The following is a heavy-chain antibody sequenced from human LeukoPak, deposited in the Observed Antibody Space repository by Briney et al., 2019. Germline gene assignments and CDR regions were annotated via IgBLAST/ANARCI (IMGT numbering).Heavy chain of an antibody. CDR1: GYTFSSYY. CDR2: IIPSDGFT. D-gene: IGHD3-3*01. CDR3: ARRGRRLFGVLIPLSFHY. Sequence: ASVKVSCKASGYTFSSYYVHWVRQAPGQGLEWMGMIIPSDGFTSYAQKFQGRVTMTTDMSTSTGYMELSSLRSDDTAVYYCARRGRRLFGVLIPLSFHYWGQGTPLTVYS. J-gene: IGHJ4*02. V-gene: IGHV1-46*01.